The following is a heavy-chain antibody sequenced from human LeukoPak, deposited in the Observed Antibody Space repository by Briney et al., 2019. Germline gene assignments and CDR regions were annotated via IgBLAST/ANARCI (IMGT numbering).Heavy chain of an antibody. J-gene: IGHJ4*02. CDR1: GFTFSSYS. CDR3: AKDYFGSIDY. Sequence: GGSLRLSCAASGFTFSSYSMNWVRQAPGKGLEWVSSISSSSSYIYYADSVKGRFTISRDNAKNSLYLQMNSLRADDTAMYYCAKDYFGSIDYWGQGTLVTVSS. CDR2: ISSSSSYI. V-gene: IGHV3-21*01. D-gene: IGHD2/OR15-2a*01.